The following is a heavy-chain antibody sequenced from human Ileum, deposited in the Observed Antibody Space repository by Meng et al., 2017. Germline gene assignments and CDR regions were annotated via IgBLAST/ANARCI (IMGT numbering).Heavy chain of an antibody. V-gene: IGHV4-4*02. J-gene: IGHJ4*02. CDR2: FHPGSGA. CDR3: AKNGAYCLES. Sequence: QVQLQESGPGLVKPSGTLSLTCAVSGGSISGGTWWSWVCQPPGKGLQWIGQFHPGSGAAYNPSLETRVTISVDTSKNQFSLELTSVTAADTAVYYCAKNGAYCLESWGQGTLVTVSS. D-gene: IGHD2-21*01. CDR1: GGSISGGTW.